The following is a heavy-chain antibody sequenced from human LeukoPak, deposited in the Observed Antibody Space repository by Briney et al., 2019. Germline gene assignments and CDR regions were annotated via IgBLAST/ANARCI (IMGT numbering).Heavy chain of an antibody. V-gene: IGHV3-11*04. CDR3: AELGITMIGGV. CDR2: ISSSGSTI. D-gene: IGHD3-10*02. Sequence: GGSLRLSCVVSGFGFSDSYMTWIRQAPGKGLEWVSYISSSGSTIYYADSVKGRFTISRDNAKNSLYLQMNSLRAEDTAVYYCAELGITMIGGVWGKGTTVTISS. J-gene: IGHJ6*04. CDR1: GFGFSDSY.